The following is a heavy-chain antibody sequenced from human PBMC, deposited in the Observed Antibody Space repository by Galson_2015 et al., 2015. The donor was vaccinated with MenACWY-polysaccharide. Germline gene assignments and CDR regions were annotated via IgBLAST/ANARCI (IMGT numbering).Heavy chain of an antibody. CDR1: GYKFSSSD. J-gene: IGHJ4*02. V-gene: IGHV1-8*01. Sequence: PVKVSCTASGYKFSSSDINWARQATGNGLEWIGWMKTNSGNTGYGQKFHGSDTLTRPSAVTTAYMELRSLRSEDTAVYYCARIIARKYTFADSWGQGTLVTVSS. CDR3: ARIIARKYTFADS. CDR2: MKTNSGNT. D-gene: IGHD2-21*01.